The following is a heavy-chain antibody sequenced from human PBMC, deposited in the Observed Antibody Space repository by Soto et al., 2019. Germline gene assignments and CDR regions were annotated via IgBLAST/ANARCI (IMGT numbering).Heavy chain of an antibody. Sequence: QLQLQESGPGLVKPSETLSLTCTVSGGSISSSSYYWGWIRQPPGKGLEWIGSIYYSGSTYYNPSRKSRVTISVDTSKNQFSLKLSSVTAADTAVYYCARHGKYSSGSDAFDIWGQGTMVTVSS. D-gene: IGHD6-19*01. V-gene: IGHV4-39*01. CDR2: IYYSGST. J-gene: IGHJ3*02. CDR3: ARHGKYSSGSDAFDI. CDR1: GGSISSSSYY.